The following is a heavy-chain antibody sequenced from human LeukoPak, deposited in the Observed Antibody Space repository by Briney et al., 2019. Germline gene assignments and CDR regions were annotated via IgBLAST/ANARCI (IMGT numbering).Heavy chain of an antibody. CDR3: GTTRTGSTDFDH. Sequence: PGGSLRLSCVASGFTFSTYGMHWVRQAPGKGLEWVGVISSDGSEKFYADSVKGRFTLSRDNSKNTLYLQMSRLGGEDTGVYYCGTTRTGSTDFDHWGQGTLVTVSS. J-gene: IGHJ4*02. D-gene: IGHD1-7*01. CDR1: GFTFSTYG. V-gene: IGHV3-30*03. CDR2: ISSDGSEK.